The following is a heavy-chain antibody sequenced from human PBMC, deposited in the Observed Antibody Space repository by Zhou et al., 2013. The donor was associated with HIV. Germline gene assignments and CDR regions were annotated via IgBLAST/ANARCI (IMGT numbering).Heavy chain of an antibody. CDR3: ARQLAVAVSGSSVAYYGMAD. J-gene: IGHJ6*02. V-gene: IGHV1-69*11. Sequence: QVQLVQSGGEVQKPGSSVKVSCTGYGGTFKGSHINWVRRAPGQGLEWLGGIIPVLGTANYAQKFRGRVTISADSSRTTVYMEMRRLTSDDTAMYFCARQLAVAVSGSSVAYYGMADWGQGTTVTVSS. CDR2: IIPVLGTA. CDR1: GGTFKGSH. D-gene: IGHD2-2*01.